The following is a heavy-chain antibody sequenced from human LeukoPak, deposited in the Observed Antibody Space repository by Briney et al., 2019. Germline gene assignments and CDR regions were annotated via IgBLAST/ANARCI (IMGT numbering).Heavy chain of an antibody. CDR1: GFTFSSYS. V-gene: IGHV3-21*05. Sequence: GGSLRLSCAASGFTFSSYSMNWVRQAPGKGLEWISYISPNGTDIYSIDSVRGRFIISRDNAKNSLYLQMNSLRAEDTAVYYCASGSSSVGYWGQGTLVTVSS. J-gene: IGHJ4*02. CDR3: ASGSSSVGY. CDR2: ISPNGTDI. D-gene: IGHD6-6*01.